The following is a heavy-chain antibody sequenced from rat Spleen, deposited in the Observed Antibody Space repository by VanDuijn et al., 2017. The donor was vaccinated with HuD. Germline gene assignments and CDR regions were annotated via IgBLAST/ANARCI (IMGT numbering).Heavy chain of an antibody. CDR2: MWNDGDT. D-gene: IGHD1-2*01. CDR1: GFSLTNYH. CDR3: TRVAYYSSYISFAY. J-gene: IGHJ3*01. V-gene: IGHV2-32*01. Sequence: QVQLKESGPGLVQPSQTLSLTCTVSGFSLTNYHVHWVRQPPGKGLEWMGLMWNDGDTSYNSALKSRLSISRDTSRSQVFLKMSGLQTEDTAIYFCTRVAYYSSYISFAYWGQGTLVTVSS.